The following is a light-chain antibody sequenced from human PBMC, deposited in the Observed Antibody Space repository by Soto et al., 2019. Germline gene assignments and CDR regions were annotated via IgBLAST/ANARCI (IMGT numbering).Light chain of an antibody. V-gene: IGKV1-39*01. CDR1: QPISNY. Sequence: DIQMTQSPSSLSASVGDRVTITCRASQPISNYLNWYHQKPGKAPKLLIYAASSLQSGVPSRFSGSGSGTDFTLTISSLQPEDFATYYCQQSDNIPRTFGQGTKVEVK. CDR2: AAS. CDR3: QQSDNIPRT. J-gene: IGKJ1*01.